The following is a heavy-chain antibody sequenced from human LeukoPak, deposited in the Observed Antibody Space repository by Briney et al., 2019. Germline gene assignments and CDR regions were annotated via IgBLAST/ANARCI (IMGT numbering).Heavy chain of an antibody. CDR3: ARDRGQLWFNWFDP. J-gene: IGHJ5*02. CDR2: IIPIFGTA. Sequence: SVKVSCKASGGTFSSYAISWLRQAPGQGLEWMGGIIPIFGTANYAQKFQGRVTITADESTSTAYMELSSLRSEDTAVYYCARDRGQLWFNWFDPWGQGTLVTVSS. D-gene: IGHD5-18*01. CDR1: GGTFSSYA. V-gene: IGHV1-69*01.